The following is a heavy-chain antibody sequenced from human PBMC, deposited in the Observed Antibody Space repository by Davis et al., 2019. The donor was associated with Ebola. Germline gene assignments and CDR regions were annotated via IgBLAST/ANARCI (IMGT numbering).Heavy chain of an antibody. Sequence: GESLKISCAASGFTFSNYAMSWVRQAPGKGLEWVSTISESGGSTNYADSVKGRFTVSRENSKNTLYLQMNSLRAEDTAVYYCAKVSVYSRGHYWGQGSLVTVSS. CDR2: ISESGGST. D-gene: IGHD6-13*01. V-gene: IGHV3-23*01. CDR1: GFTFSNYA. J-gene: IGHJ4*02. CDR3: AKVSVYSRGHY.